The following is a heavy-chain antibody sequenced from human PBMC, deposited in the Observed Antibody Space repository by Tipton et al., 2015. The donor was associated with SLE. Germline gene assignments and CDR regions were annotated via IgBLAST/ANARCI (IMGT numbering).Heavy chain of an antibody. CDR1: GGTFSSYT. CDR3: ARDLSYCSSTSCYSAGSEYFQH. D-gene: IGHD2-2*02. J-gene: IGHJ1*01. CDR2: IIPILGIA. V-gene: IGHV1-69*09. Sequence: QLVQSGAEVKKPGSSVKVSCKASGGTFSSYTISWVRQAPGQGLEWMGRIIPILGIANYAQKLQGRVTMTTDTSTSTAYMELRSLRSDDTAVYYCARDLSYCSSTSCYSAGSEYFQHWGQGTLVTVSS.